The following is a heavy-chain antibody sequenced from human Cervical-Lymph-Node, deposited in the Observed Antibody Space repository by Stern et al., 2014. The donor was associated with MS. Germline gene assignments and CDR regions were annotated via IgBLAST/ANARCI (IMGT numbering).Heavy chain of an antibody. V-gene: IGHV1-69*01. Sequence: QVHLVESGAEVKKPGSSVRVSRKTSGGTFSSYAISWVRQAPGQRLEWMGGIILIFGTAKYAQKVQGIVPIKPGESTMTVNLALGSLRSEDTAVYYCARGELKEGLVRGMDVWGQGTTVTVSS. CDR3: ARGELKEGLVRGMDV. CDR2: IILIFGTA. CDR1: GGTFSSYA. D-gene: IGHD1-26*01. J-gene: IGHJ6*02.